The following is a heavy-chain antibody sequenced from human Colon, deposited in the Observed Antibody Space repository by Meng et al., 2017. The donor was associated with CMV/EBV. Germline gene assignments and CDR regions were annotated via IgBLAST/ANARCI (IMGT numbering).Heavy chain of an antibody. Sequence: GESLKISCAASGFTFSDHHMDWVRQAPGKGLEWVGRVRNKAASHTTEYTASVKGRFTISRDDSYNSLYLQMNSLKTEDTAVYYCTTSLIRGFDYWGQGTLVTVSS. CDR2: VRNKAASHTT. D-gene: IGHD1-14*01. CDR1: GFTFSDHH. J-gene: IGHJ4*02. V-gene: IGHV3-72*01. CDR3: TTSLIRGFDY.